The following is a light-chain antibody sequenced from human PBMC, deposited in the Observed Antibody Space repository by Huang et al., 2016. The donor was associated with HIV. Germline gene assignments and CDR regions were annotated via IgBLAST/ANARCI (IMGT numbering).Light chain of an antibody. Sequence: IVLTQFPGTLSLSPGDRATLSCRASQSVGNNFLAWYQRKPGQAPRLLIYGASSRATGIPDRFSGSGSGTDFTLTISRLEPEDFAVYYCHQYDSSHTFGGGTKVEMK. CDR2: GAS. CDR3: HQYDSSHT. J-gene: IGKJ4*01. CDR1: QSVGNNF. V-gene: IGKV3-20*01.